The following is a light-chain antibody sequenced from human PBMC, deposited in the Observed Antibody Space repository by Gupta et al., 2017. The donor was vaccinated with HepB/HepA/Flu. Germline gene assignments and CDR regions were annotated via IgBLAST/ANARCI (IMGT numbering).Light chain of an antibody. CDR1: NGHNNYA. CDR3: QTWGTGNPHVV. V-gene: IGLV4-69*01. J-gene: IGLJ2*01. Sequence: QLVLTQSPSASASLGASVKLTCTLSNGHNNYAIAWHQQQPKKGPRYLMKVNSDGRHSKGDGIPDRFSGSSSGAERYLTISSLQSEDEADYYCQTWGTGNPHVVFGGGTNLTVL. CDR2: VNSDGRH.